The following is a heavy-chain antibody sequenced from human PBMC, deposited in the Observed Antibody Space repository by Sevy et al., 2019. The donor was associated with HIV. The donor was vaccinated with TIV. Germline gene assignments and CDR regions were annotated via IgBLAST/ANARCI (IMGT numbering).Heavy chain of an antibody. D-gene: IGHD6-13*01. V-gene: IGHV3-20*04. CDR3: ARDLSGIAAAGL. Sequence: GGSLRRSCAASGFTFDDYGMSWVRQAPGKGLEWVSGINWNGGSIGYADSVKGRFTISRDNAKNSLYLQMNSLRAEDTAWYYCARDLSGIAAAGLWGQGTMVTVSS. J-gene: IGHJ3*01. CDR2: INWNGGSI. CDR1: GFTFDDYG.